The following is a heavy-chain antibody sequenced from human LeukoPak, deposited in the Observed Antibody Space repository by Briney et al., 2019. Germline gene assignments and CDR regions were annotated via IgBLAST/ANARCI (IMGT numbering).Heavy chain of an antibody. Sequence: SETLSLTCTVSDDSITYYYWNWVRQSPGRGLEWSGFVYYRGNSNYSSSFKSRVTISLDTSKKQFSLKLTSVTAADTAAYYCARGLYDNLWTTFTDYYQYYMDVWGRGTAVTVSS. CDR2: VYYRGNS. J-gene: IGHJ6*04. CDR3: ARGLYDNLWTTFTDYYQYYMDV. V-gene: IGHV4-59*01. D-gene: IGHD2/OR15-2a*01. CDR1: DDSITYYY.